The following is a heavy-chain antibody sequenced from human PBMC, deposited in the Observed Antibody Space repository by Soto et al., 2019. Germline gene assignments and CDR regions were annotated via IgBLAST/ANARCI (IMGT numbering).Heavy chain of an antibody. V-gene: IGHV1-69*12. CDR3: ARVRVRFLEWLGSEG. Sequence: QVQLVQSGAGVKKPGSSVKVSCKASGGTFSSYAISWVRQAPGQGLEWMGGIIPIFGTANNAQKFQGRVTITADESTSTAYMELSSLRSEDTAVYYCARVRVRFLEWLGSEGWGQGTLVTVSS. J-gene: IGHJ4*02. CDR1: GGTFSSYA. D-gene: IGHD3-3*01. CDR2: IIPIFGTA.